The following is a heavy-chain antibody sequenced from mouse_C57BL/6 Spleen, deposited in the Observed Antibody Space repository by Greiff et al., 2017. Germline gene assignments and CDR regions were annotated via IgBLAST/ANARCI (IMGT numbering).Heavy chain of an antibody. Sequence: VQLQQSGPGLVQPSQSLSITCTVSGFSLTSYGVHWVRQSPGKGLEWLGVIRRGGSTDYNAAFMSRLSITKDTSKSKVFVKMNSLQADDTAIYYCAKDSTLYDYPYYYAMDYWGQGTSVTVSS. CDR3: AKDSTLYDYPYYYAMDY. CDR2: IRRGGST. V-gene: IGHV2-5*01. J-gene: IGHJ4*01. D-gene: IGHD2-4*01. CDR1: GFSLTSYG.